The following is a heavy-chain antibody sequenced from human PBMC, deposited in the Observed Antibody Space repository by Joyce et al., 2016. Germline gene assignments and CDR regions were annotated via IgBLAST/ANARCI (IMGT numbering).Heavy chain of an antibody. J-gene: IGHJ4*02. Sequence: QVQLVQSGAAVMQPGASLKISCKASGYTFTDYPLHWVRQAPGERRGWMGCINPANGNTQYSQKFQGRVDITRDTSANTAYMELSSLRSGDTALYFCARVSYFSSGSQFDHWGQGTLVPVSS. D-gene: IGHD3-10*01. CDR3: ARVSYFSSGSQFDH. V-gene: IGHV1-3*01. CDR1: GYTFTDYP. CDR2: INPANGNT.